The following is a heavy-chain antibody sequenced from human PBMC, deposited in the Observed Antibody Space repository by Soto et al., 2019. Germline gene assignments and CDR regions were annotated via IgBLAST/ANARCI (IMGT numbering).Heavy chain of an antibody. CDR3: ARSSSVVVAATLDY. V-gene: IGHV1-3*01. CDR2: INAGNGNT. D-gene: IGHD2-15*01. Sequence: QVQLVQSGAEVKKPEASVKVSCKASGYTFTSYAMHWVRQAPGQRLEWMGWINAGNGNTKYSQKFQGRVTITRDTSASTAYMELSSLRSDDTAVYYCARSSSVVVAATLDYWGQGTLVTVSS. CDR1: GYTFTSYA. J-gene: IGHJ4*02.